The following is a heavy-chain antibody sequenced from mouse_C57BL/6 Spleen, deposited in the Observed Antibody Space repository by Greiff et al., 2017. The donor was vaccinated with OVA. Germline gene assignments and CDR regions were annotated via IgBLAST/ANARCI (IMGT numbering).Heavy chain of an antibody. CDR3: ARVLRYYYAMDY. Sequence: EVKVEESGGGLVKPGGSLKLSCAASGFTFSDYGMHWVRQAPEKGLEWVAYISSGSSTIYYADTVKGRFTISRDNAKNTLFLQMTSLRSEDTAMYYCARVLRYYYAMDYWGQGTSVTVSS. CDR1: GFTFSDYG. V-gene: IGHV5-17*01. D-gene: IGHD1-1*01. J-gene: IGHJ4*01. CDR2: ISSGSSTI.